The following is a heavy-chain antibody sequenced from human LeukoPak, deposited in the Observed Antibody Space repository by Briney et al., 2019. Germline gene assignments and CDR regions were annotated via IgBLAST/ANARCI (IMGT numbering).Heavy chain of an antibody. CDR2: IYSGGST. D-gene: IGHD2-2*02. V-gene: IGHV3-66*02. J-gene: IGHJ6*03. CDR1: GFTVSSNY. CDR3: ARDVPAHCSSTSCYRYYYYMDV. Sequence: PGGSLSLYCAASGFTVSSNYMSWVRPAPGQGLEGVSVIYSGGSTYYADSVKGRFTISRDNSKNTLYLQMNSLRAEDTAVYYCARDVPAHCSSTSCYRYYYYMDVWGKGTTVTVSS.